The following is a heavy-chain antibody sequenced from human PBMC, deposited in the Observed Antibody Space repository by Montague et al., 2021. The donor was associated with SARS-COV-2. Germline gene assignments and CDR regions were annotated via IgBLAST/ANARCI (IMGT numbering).Heavy chain of an antibody. V-gene: IGHV2-5*05. CDR1: GFSLSTSGVG. CDR3: AHRFAGFFDY. CDR2: IYGGDEE. J-gene: IGHJ4*02. Sequence: PALVKPTQTLTLTCTFSGFSLSTSGVGVGWIRQPPGKAPEWLALIYGGDEERYGPSLQSRLTITRDTSKSQVVLTMTNMDPVDTATYYCAHRFAGFFDYWGQGILVTVSS.